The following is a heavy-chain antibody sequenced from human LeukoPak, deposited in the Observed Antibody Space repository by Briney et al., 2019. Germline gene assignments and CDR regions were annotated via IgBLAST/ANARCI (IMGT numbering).Heavy chain of an antibody. V-gene: IGHV3-69-1*01. CDR1: GFTFSAYT. Sequence: GESLRLSCAASGFTFSAYTMNWVRQAPGKGLEWVSSISSSSYIYYADSVKGRFTISRDNAKNSLYLQMNSLRAEDTAVYYCASAEGSENAFDIWGQGTMVTVSS. J-gene: IGHJ3*02. CDR2: ISSSSYI. CDR3: ASAEGSENAFDI.